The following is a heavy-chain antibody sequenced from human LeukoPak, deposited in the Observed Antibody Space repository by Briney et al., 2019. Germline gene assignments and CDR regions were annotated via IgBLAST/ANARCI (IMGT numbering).Heavy chain of an antibody. CDR2: IYYSGST. J-gene: IGHJ4*02. CDR1: GGSISSNGYY. CDR3: ASDGDSTGYYFAY. Sequence: SETLSLTCTVSGGSISSNGYYWSWIRQQPGKGLEWIGYIYYSGSTYYNPSLTSRVTISVDTSKNHFSLKLSSVTAADTAVYYCASDGDSTGYYFAYWGQGTLVTVSS. D-gene: IGHD3-22*01. V-gene: IGHV4-31*03.